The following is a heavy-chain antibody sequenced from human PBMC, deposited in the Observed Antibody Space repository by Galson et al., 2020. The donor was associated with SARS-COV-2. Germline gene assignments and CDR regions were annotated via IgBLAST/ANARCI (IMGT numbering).Heavy chain of an antibody. CDR3: ARLEDDYSNYGYIDY. Sequence: GVSLRLSCAASGFTFTHYNMNWVRQAPGKGLEWVSYISSGTSTVYYADSVKGRFTISRDNAKNSLYLQMNSLRVEDTAVYYCARLEDDYSNYGYIDYWGQGTLVTVSS. J-gene: IGHJ4*02. CDR2: ISSGTSTV. D-gene: IGHD4-4*01. V-gene: IGHV3-48*04. CDR1: GFTFTHYN.